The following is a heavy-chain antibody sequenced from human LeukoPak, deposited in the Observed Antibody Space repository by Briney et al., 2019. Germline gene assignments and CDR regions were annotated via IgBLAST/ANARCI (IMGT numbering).Heavy chain of an antibody. CDR3: AKSYYDSSGYRGDFDY. CDR1: GFTFSSYA. CDR2: IYSGGST. D-gene: IGHD3-22*01. V-gene: IGHV3-66*02. J-gene: IGHJ4*02. Sequence: GGSLRLSCAASGFTFSSYAMSWVRQAPGKGLEWVSIIYSGGSTFYADSMKGRFTISRDNSKNTLYLQMNSLRAEDTAVYYCAKSYYDSSGYRGDFDYWGQGTLVTVSS.